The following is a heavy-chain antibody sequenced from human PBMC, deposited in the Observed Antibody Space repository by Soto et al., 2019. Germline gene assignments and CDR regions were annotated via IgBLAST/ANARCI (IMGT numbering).Heavy chain of an antibody. Sequence: QVQLVQSGAEVKKPGSSVKVSCKASGGTFSSYAISWVRQAPGQGREWMGGIMPIFGTANYAQKCQGRVTITANESTSTAYIELSSLRSEHTAVYYCARPSRYYYGSASEYFQHWGQGTLVTVSS. D-gene: IGHD3-10*01. CDR3: ARPSRYYYGSASEYFQH. CDR1: GGTFSSYA. J-gene: IGHJ1*01. CDR2: IMPIFGTA. V-gene: IGHV1-69*01.